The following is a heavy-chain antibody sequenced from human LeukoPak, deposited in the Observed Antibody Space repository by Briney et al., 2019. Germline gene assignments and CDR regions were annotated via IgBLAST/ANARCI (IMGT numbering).Heavy chain of an antibody. CDR2: IYDSGST. D-gene: IGHD5-12*01. CDR1: GGSISIYY. V-gene: IGHV4-59*12. Sequence: SETLSLTCTVSGGSISIYYWSWIRQPPGKGLEWIGYIYDSGSTNYNPSLKSRVTISVDTSKNQFSLKLSSVTAADTAVYYCARDGYDGTFNYYYYYMDVWGKGTTVTISS. J-gene: IGHJ6*03. CDR3: ARDGYDGTFNYYYYYMDV.